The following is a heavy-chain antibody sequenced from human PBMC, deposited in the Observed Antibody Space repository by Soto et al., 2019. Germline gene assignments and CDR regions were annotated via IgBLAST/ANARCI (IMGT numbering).Heavy chain of an antibody. CDR2: IGTAGDT. J-gene: IGHJ4*02. V-gene: IGHV3-13*01. CDR3: ARGTVVVVAGEYYFDY. Sequence: GSLRLSCAASGFTFSSYDMHWVRQATGKGLEWVSAIGTAGDTYYPGSVKGRFTISRENAKNSLYLQMNSLRAGDTAVYYCARGTVVVVAGEYYFDYWGQGTLVTVSS. D-gene: IGHD2-15*01. CDR1: GFTFSSYD.